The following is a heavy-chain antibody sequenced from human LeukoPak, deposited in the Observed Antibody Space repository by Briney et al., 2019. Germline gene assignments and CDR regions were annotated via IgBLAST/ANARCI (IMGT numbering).Heavy chain of an antibody. V-gene: IGHV3-30*04. J-gene: IGHJ4*02. CDR1: GFTFSSYA. CDR2: ISYDGSNK. CDR3: ARTWEEYYFDY. Sequence: GGSLRLSCAASGFTFSSYAMHWVRQAPGKGLEWVAVISYDGSNKYYADSVKGRFTISRDNSKNTLYLQMNSLGAEDTAVYYCARTWEEYYFDYWGQGTLVTVSS. D-gene: IGHD1-26*01.